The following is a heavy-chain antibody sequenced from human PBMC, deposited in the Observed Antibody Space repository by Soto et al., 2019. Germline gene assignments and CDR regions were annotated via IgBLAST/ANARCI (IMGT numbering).Heavy chain of an antibody. J-gene: IGHJ4*02. D-gene: IGHD6-19*01. V-gene: IGHV1-69*08. Sequence: QVQLVQSGAEVKKPGSSVKVSCKASGGTFSSYTISWVRQAPGQGLEWMGRIIPVLGIANYAQKFQGRVTITADKSTSTAYMELSSLRSEDTAVYYCVREFLLGSGSFDYWGQGTLVTVSS. CDR1: GGTFSSYT. CDR3: VREFLLGSGSFDY. CDR2: IIPVLGIA.